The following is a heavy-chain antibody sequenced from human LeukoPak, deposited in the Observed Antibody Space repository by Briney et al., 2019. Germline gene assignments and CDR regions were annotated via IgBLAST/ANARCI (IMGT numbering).Heavy chain of an antibody. CDR1: GASISSYY. D-gene: IGHD6-13*01. CDR3: ARGGAIAAAGTMDY. V-gene: IGHV4-59*01. CDR2: IYYTGST. Sequence: SETLSLTCTVSGASISSYYWSWIRQPPGRGLEWIGYIYYTGSTNYNPSLKSRVTISIDTSKNQFSLKLSSVTAADTAVYYCARGGAIAAAGTMDYWGQGTLVTVSS. J-gene: IGHJ4*02.